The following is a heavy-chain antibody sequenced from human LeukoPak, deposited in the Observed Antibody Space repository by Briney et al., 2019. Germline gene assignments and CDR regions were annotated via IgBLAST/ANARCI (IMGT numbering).Heavy chain of an antibody. CDR3: ALTDYDFWSGYINHRFWFDL. CDR2: MNPNSGNT. V-gene: IGHV1-8*03. D-gene: IGHD3-3*01. Sequence: ASVKVSCKASGYTFTSYDINWVRQATGQGLEWMGWMNPNSGNTGYAQKFQGRVTITRNTSISTAYMELSSLRSEDTAVYYCALTDYDFWSGYINHRFWFDLWGQGTLVTVSS. J-gene: IGHJ5*02. CDR1: GYTFTSYD.